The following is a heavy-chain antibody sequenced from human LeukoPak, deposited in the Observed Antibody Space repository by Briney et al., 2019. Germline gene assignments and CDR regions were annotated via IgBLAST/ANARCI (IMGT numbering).Heavy chain of an antibody. CDR2: IYSSGST. D-gene: IGHD7-27*01. CDR3: ARRPTGDPKFDY. CDR1: GGSISSSSYY. J-gene: IGHJ4*02. V-gene: IGHV4-61*05. Sequence: SETLSLTCTVSGGSISSSSYYWGWIRQPPGKGLEWIGYIYSSGSTYYNPSLKSRVTISVDTSKNRFSLKLSTVTAADTAVYYCARRPTGDPKFDYWGQGTLVTVSS.